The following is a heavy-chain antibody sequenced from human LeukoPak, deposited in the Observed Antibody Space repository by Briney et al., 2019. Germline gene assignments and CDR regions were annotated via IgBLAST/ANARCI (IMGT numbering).Heavy chain of an antibody. CDR1: GFTFSSYS. CDR3: ARDSPKYSGSYFIDY. CDR2: ISSSSSYI. Sequence: GGSLRLSCAASGFTFSSYSMNWVRQAPGKGLEWVSSISSSSSYIYYADSVKGRFTISRDNAKNSLYLQMNSLRAEDTAVYYCARDSPKYSGSYFIDYWGQGTLVTVSS. V-gene: IGHV3-21*01. J-gene: IGHJ4*02. D-gene: IGHD1-26*01.